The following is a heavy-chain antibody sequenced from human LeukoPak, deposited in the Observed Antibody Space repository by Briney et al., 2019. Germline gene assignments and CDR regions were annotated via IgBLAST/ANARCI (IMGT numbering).Heavy chain of an antibody. CDR3: ARRDIAAAAYWTPYYYYGMDV. CDR1: GFTFSSYS. CDR2: ISSSSSTI. J-gene: IGHJ6*02. D-gene: IGHD6-13*01. Sequence: GGSLRLSCAASGFTFSSYSMNWVRQAPGKGPEWVSYISSSSSTIYYADSVKGRFTISRDNSKNTLYLQMNSLRAEDTAVYYCARRDIAAAAYWTPYYYYGMDVWGQGTTVTVSS. V-gene: IGHV3-48*01.